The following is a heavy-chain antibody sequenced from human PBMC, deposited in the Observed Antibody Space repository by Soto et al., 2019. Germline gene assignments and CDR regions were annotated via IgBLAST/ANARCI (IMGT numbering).Heavy chain of an antibody. D-gene: IGHD3-22*01. CDR2: ISGSGGST. Sequence: PGGSLRLSCAASGFTFSSYAMSWVRQAPGKGLEWVSAISGSGGSTYYADSVKGRFTISRDNSKNTLYLQMNSLRAEDTAVYYCAKLPSVSVVVVITPYNWFDPWGQGTLVTVSS. CDR1: GFTFSSYA. V-gene: IGHV3-23*01. J-gene: IGHJ5*02. CDR3: AKLPSVSVVVVITPYNWFDP.